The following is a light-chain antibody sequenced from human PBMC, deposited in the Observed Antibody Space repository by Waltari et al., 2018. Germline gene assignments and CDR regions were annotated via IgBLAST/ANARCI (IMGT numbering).Light chain of an antibody. CDR3: QKYNRAPWT. CDR2: AAS. Sequence: DLQMPPSPSSLSASVGDIVTITCRASKGISNYLAWYQQQPGKVPKLLIYAASTLQSGVPSLFSGSGSGTDFTLTISSLQPEDVATYYCQKYNRAPWTFGQGTKVEIK. J-gene: IGKJ1*01. V-gene: IGKV1-27*01. CDR1: KGISNY.